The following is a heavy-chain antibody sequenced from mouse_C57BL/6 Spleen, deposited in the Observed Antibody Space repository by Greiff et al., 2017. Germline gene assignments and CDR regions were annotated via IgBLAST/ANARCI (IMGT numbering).Heavy chain of an antibody. V-gene: IGHV1-64*01. CDR1: GYTFTSYW. CDR2: IHPNSGST. J-gene: IGHJ1*03. D-gene: IGHD2-4*01. Sequence: QVQLKQPGAELVKPGASVKLSCKASGYTFTSYWMHWVKQRPGQGLEWIGMIHPNSGSTNYNEKFKSKATLTVDKSSSTAYMQLSSLTSEDSAVYYCARWGYDYDRYFDVWGTGTTVTVSS. CDR3: ARWGYDYDRYFDV.